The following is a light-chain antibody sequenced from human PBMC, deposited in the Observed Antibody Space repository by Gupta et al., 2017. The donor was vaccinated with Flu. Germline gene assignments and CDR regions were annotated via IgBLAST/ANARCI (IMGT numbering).Light chain of an antibody. CDR2: EGS. CDR3: RQGERWPWA. J-gene: IGKJ1*01. Sequence: GQPAGMYGRGREGRGDREGNTYWEWLQRRRGQCPRGLIYEGSNREGGVPERVSGSGSGTDVTLKISRGEAEDVGVYYCRQGERWPWAFGQGTKVEIK. CDR1: EGRGDREGNTY. V-gene: IGKV2-30*01.